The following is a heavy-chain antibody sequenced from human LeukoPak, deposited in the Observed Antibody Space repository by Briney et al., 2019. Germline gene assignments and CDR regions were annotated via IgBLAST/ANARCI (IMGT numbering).Heavy chain of an antibody. Sequence: GGSLRLSCAASGFTVSDNYMTWVRQPPGKGLEWVSSIYNTGATHYAESVKGRFTISRDNSKNTLLLQVNSLRAEDMAVYYCARIEWERLGRAFDIWGQGTMVTVSS. CDR1: GFTVSDNY. CDR3: ARIEWERLGRAFDI. CDR2: IYNTGAT. D-gene: IGHD1-26*01. J-gene: IGHJ3*02. V-gene: IGHV3-53*01.